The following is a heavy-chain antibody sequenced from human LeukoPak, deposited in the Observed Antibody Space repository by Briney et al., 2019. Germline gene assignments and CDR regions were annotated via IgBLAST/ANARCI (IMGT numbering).Heavy chain of an antibody. Sequence: SETLSLTCAVSGGSISSGGYSWSWIRQPPGKGLEWIGYIYYSGSTYYNPSLKSRVTISVDTSKNQFSLKLSSVTAADTAVYYCARHGWEQQLIDYFDYWGQGTLVTVSS. J-gene: IGHJ4*02. D-gene: IGHD6-13*01. CDR1: GGSISSGGYS. V-gene: IGHV4-30-2*03. CDR3: ARHGWEQQLIDYFDY. CDR2: IYYSGST.